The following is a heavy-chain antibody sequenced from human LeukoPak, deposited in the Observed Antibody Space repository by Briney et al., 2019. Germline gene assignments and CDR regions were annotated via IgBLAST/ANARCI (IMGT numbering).Heavy chain of an antibody. Sequence: PGGSLRLSCAASGFTFSSYAMSWVRQAPGKGLEWVSVISGSGGTTYYADSVKGRFTISRDNSKNTLYLQMNSLRAEDTSLYYCAKGGLDYGDYYVDDWGQGTLVTVSS. V-gene: IGHV3-23*01. D-gene: IGHD2-21*02. J-gene: IGHJ4*02. CDR3: AKGGLDYGDYYVDD. CDR1: GFTFSSYA. CDR2: ISGSGGTT.